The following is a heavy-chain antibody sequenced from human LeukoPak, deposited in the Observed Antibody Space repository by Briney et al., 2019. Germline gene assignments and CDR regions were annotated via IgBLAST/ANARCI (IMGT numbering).Heavy chain of an antibody. CDR3: ARERQFPYSSTYYMGDY. CDR1: DDSISDYY. D-gene: IGHD3-22*01. CDR2: IYYSGSA. Sequence: SETLSLTCTVSDDSISDYYWGWIRQPPGKGLEWIGSIYYSGSAYFNPSLKSRVSISVDTSKNQFFLKLNSVTAADTAVYYCARERQFPYSSTYYMGDYWGQGTLVTVSS. V-gene: IGHV4-39*07. J-gene: IGHJ4*02.